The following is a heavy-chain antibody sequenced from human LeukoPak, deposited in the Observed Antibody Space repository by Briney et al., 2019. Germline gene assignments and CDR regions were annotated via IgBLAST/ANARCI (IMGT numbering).Heavy chain of an antibody. CDR3: ARDSYSKNDY. Sequence: GGSLRLSCAASGFSFRNYGIHWVRQAPGKGLEWVSYISSSSSTIYYGGSVKGRFTVSRDNAKNSLYLQMNSLRAEDTAVYFCARDSYSKNDYWGQGTLVTVSS. CDR1: GFSFRNYG. J-gene: IGHJ4*02. D-gene: IGHD4-11*01. V-gene: IGHV3-48*01. CDR2: ISSSSSTI.